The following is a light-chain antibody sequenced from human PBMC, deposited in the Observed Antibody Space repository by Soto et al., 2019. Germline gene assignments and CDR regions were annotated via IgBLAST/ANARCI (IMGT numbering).Light chain of an antibody. CDR3: QQYESFPRT. V-gene: IGKV1-5*03. CDR2: KAS. CDR1: QRINNY. Sequence: DIQMTQSPSTLSASVGDRVTITCRASQRINNYLAWYKQKPGKAPKLLIYKASTLESGVPSSFSGSGSGTEFTLSISSLQPDDFATYYCQQYESFPRTFGQGTKVEIK. J-gene: IGKJ1*01.